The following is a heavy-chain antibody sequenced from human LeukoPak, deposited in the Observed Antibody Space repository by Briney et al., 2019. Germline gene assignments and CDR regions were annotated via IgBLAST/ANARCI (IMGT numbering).Heavy chain of an antibody. CDR3: ARDKSGPTAHYDVFDI. D-gene: IGHD4/OR15-4a*01. Sequence: SETLSLTCTVSGGSISNNYWNWHWIRQPQGRGLEWIGYIYYSGSTNYNPSLRSRVTIAVDKSNNQVSLKLSSVTTADTAMYYCARDKSGPTAHYDVFDIWGQGTMVTVSS. V-gene: IGHV4-59*01. CDR2: IYYSGST. J-gene: IGHJ3*02. CDR1: GGSISNNY.